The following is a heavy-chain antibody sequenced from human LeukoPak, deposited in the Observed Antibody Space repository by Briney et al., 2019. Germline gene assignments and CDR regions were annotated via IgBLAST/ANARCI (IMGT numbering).Heavy chain of an antibody. CDR3: AKDLEYGTAISHLFDY. V-gene: IGHV3-30*02. Sequence: GGSLRLSCAASEFPFSSYAMHWVRQAPGKGLEWVAFIRYDGSNEYYADSVKGRFTISRDNSKNTLYLQMNSLRAEDTAVYYCAKDLEYGTAISHLFDYWGQGTLVTVSS. CDR1: EFPFSSYA. D-gene: IGHD2-21*02. CDR2: IRYDGSNE. J-gene: IGHJ4*02.